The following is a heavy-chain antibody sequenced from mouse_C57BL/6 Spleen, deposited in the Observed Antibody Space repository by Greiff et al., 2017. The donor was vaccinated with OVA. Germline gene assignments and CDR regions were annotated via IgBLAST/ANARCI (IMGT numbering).Heavy chain of an antibody. Sequence: VQLQQSGPGMVKPSQSLSLTCTVTGYSITSGYDWHWIRHFPGNKLEWMGYISYSGSTNYNPSLKSRISITHDTSKNHFFLKLNSVTTEDTATYYCARGRTGTFFDYWGQSTTLTVSS. J-gene: IGHJ2*01. CDR3: ARGRTGTFFDY. V-gene: IGHV3-1*01. D-gene: IGHD4-1*01. CDR1: GYSITSGYD. CDR2: ISYSGST.